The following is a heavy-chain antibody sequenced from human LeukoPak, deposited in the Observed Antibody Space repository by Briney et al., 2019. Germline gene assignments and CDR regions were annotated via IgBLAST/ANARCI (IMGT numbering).Heavy chain of an antibody. CDR1: GFTFSNHG. D-gene: IGHD3-10*01. CDR2: ISPSGDIT. CDR3: AKDDAWLQFGE. Sequence: PGGSLRLSCAASGFTFSNHGMNWVRQAPGKGLEWVSGISPSGDITCYADSVKGRFTISRDNSKSTLYLEVISLTAEDTAVYYCAKDDAWLQFGEWSQGTLVTVSS. V-gene: IGHV3-23*01. J-gene: IGHJ4*02.